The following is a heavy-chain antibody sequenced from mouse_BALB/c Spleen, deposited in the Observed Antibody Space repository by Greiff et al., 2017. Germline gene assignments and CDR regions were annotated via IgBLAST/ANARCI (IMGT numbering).Heavy chain of an antibody. J-gene: IGHJ2*01. CDR3: ARRDYGNYFDY. Sequence: QVQLQQSGAELAKPGASVKMSCKASGYTFTSYWMHWVKQRPGQGLEWIGYINPSTGYTEYNQKFKDKATLTADKSSSTAYMQLSSLTSEDSAVYYCARRDYGNYFDYWGKGTTLTVSS. V-gene: IGHV1-7*01. CDR1: GYTFTSYW. CDR2: INPSTGYT. D-gene: IGHD2-1*01.